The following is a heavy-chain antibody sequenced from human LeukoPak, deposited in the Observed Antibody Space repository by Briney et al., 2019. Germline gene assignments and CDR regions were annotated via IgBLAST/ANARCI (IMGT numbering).Heavy chain of an antibody. Sequence: PGGSLRLSCAASGFIFDDYWMSWVRQAPGKGLEWVANIRKDGSQKYYVDSVEGRFTISRDNAKNSLYLQMNTLRADDTAVYYCTRVSGGYDVSDYWGQGTLVTVSS. J-gene: IGHJ4*02. D-gene: IGHD3-3*01. CDR3: TRVSGGYDVSDY. CDR1: GFIFDDYW. V-gene: IGHV3-7*03. CDR2: IRKDGSQK.